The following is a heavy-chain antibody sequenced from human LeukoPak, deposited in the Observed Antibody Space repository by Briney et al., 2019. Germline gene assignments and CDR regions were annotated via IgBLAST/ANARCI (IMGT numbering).Heavy chain of an antibody. CDR1: GFTFSSYA. V-gene: IGHV3-23*01. D-gene: IGHD3-10*01. CDR2: ISGSGGST. J-gene: IGHJ3*02. Sequence: GGSPRLSCAASGFTFSSYAMSWVRQAPGKGLEWVSAISGSGGSTYYADSVKGRFTISRDNSKNTLYLQMNSLRAEDTAVYYCAKDRTYYGSGSIAFDIWGQGTMVTVSS. CDR3: AKDRTYYGSGSIAFDI.